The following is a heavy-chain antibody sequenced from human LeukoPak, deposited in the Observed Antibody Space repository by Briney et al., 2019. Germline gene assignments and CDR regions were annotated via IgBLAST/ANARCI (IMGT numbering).Heavy chain of an antibody. CDR2: FDPEDGET. CDR3: ARNKEGKSLDY. CDR1: GYTLTELS. V-gene: IGHV1-24*01. Sequence: GASVKVSCKVSGYTLTELSMHWVRQAPGKGLEWMGGFDPEDGETIYAQKFQGRVTMTRGTSISTAYMELSRLRFDDTAVYYCARNKEGKSLDYWGQGTLVTVSS. J-gene: IGHJ4*02.